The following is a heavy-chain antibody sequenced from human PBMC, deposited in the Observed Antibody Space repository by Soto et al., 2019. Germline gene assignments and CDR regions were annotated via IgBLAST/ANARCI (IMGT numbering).Heavy chain of an antibody. CDR3: AKSLILLMVAATPAYFDY. D-gene: IGHD2-15*01. CDR2: ISGSGGST. V-gene: IGHV3-23*01. J-gene: IGHJ4*02. Sequence: EVQLLDSGGGLVQPGGSLRLSCAASGFTFSSYAMSWVRQAPGKGLKWVSAISGSGGSTYYADSVKGRFTISRDNSKNTLYLQMNSLRADDTAIYYCAKSLILLMVAATPAYFDYWGQGTLVTVSS. CDR1: GFTFSSYA.